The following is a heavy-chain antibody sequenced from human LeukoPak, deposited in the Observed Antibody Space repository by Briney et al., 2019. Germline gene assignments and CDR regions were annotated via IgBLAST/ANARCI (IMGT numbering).Heavy chain of an antibody. CDR3: AKDRTAGYDGLVDY. D-gene: IGHD5-12*01. CDR2: ISYDGSNK. V-gene: IGHV3-30*18. Sequence: RGSLRLSCAASGFTFSNYGMHWVRQAPGKGLEWVAVISYDGSNKYYTDSVKGRFTISRHNSKNTLYLQMNSLRAEDTAVYYCAKDRTAGYDGLVDYWGQGTLVTVSS. CDR1: GFTFSNYG. J-gene: IGHJ4*02.